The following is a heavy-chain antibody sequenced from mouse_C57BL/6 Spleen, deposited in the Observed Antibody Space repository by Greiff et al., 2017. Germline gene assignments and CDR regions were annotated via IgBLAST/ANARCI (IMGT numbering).Heavy chain of an antibody. J-gene: IGHJ2*01. CDR3: ARDGGRGGYYFDY. CDR1: GFTFSSYA. CDR2: ISDGGRYT. D-gene: IGHD1-1*02. V-gene: IGHV5-4*01. Sequence: EVKLMESGGGLVKPGGSLKLSCAASGFTFSSYAMSWVRQTPEKRLEWVATISDGGRYTYYPDNVKGRFTISRDNAKNNLYLQMSHLKSEDTAMYYCARDGGRGGYYFDYWGQGTTLTVSS.